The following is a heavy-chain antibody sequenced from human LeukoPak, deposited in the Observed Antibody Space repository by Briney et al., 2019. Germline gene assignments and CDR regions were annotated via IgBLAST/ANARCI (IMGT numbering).Heavy chain of an antibody. Sequence: ASVKVSCKASGFTFSAYYMHWVRQAPGQGLEWMGIINPSGGSTSYAQKFQGRVTMTRDTSTSTVYMELSSLRSEDTAVYYCARDGEYYFDYWGQGTLVTVSS. CDR3: ARDGEYYFDY. CDR1: GFTFSAYY. J-gene: IGHJ4*02. D-gene: IGHD7-27*01. V-gene: IGHV1-46*01. CDR2: INPSGGST.